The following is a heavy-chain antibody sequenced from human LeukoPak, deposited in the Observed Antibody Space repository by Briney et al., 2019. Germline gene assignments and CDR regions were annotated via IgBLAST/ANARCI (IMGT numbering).Heavy chain of an antibody. D-gene: IGHD3-10*01. CDR1: GASINTYY. CDR3: ARVLRPMASQYYFDY. Sequence: SETLSLTCTVSGASINTYYWSWIRQPPGKGLEWIGYTYYSGTTSYNPSLKTRVTISIDTSKNQFSLKLGSVTAADTAVYYCARVLRPMASQYYFDYWGQGTLVTVSS. CDR2: TYYSGTT. V-gene: IGHV4-59*01. J-gene: IGHJ4*02.